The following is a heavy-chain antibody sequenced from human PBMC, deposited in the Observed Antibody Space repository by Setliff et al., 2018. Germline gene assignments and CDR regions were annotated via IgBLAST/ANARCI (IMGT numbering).Heavy chain of an antibody. J-gene: IGHJ4*01. CDR3: ARDGNNWNDLDY. Sequence: SVKVSCKASGGTFSSYAISWVRQAPGQGLEWMGGIIPIFGTANYAQKFQGRVTITADESTSTAYMELNSLRVEDTALYYCARDGNNWNDLDYWGHGTLVTVSS. CDR1: GGTFSSYA. V-gene: IGHV1-69*13. CDR2: IIPIFGTA. D-gene: IGHD1-20*01.